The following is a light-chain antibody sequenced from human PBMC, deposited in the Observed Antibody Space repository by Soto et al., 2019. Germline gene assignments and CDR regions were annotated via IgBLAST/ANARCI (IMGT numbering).Light chain of an antibody. CDR3: QQSSSWIT. J-gene: IGKJ5*01. Sequence: EIVMTQSPATLSVSPLEIATLSFRASQSVSSTDLAWYQQKPGQAPRLLIYGASSRATGIPDRFSGSGSGTDFTLTISRLETEDFAVYYCQQSSSWITFGQGTRLEIK. V-gene: IGKV3D-20*02. CDR2: GAS. CDR1: QSVSSTD.